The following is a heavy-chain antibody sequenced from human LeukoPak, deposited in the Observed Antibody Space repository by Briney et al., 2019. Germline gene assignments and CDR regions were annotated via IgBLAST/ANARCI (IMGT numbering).Heavy chain of an antibody. J-gene: IGHJ5*02. Sequence: SETLSLTCTVSGGSISSYYWSWIRQPPGKGLEWIGYIYHSGSTNYNPSLKSRVTISVDTSKNQFSLKLSSVTAADTAVYYCSRDLGSSGDNWFDPWGQGTLVTVSS. CDR3: SRDLGSSGDNWFDP. CDR1: GGSISSYY. V-gene: IGHV4-59*01. D-gene: IGHD3-22*01. CDR2: IYHSGST.